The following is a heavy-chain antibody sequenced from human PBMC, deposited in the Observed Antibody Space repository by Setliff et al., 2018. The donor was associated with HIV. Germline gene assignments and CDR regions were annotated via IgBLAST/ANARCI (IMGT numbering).Heavy chain of an antibody. D-gene: IGHD1-7*01. CDR3: ARHRQGLTGSTPGYYMDV. V-gene: IGHV4-39*01. J-gene: IGHJ6*03. CDR2: ISYSGST. CDR1: GGSFSNSYYF. Sequence: PSETLSLTCNVSGGSFSNSYYFWGWIRQPPGKGLEWIGSISYSGSTYYTPSLKSRVTMSVDTSKNQFSLKLSSVTAADTAVYYCARHRQGLTGSTPGYYMDVWGKGTTVTVSS.